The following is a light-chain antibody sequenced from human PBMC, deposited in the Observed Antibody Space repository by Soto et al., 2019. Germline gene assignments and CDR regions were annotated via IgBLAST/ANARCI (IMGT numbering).Light chain of an antibody. CDR1: NIGSKS. Sequence: SSELTQPPSVSVAPGQTARITCGGTNIGSKSVHWYQQKPGQAPVLVDYDDSDRPSGIPERFSGSNSGNTATLTISRVEAGDEADYYCQVWDSSSDLVVFGGGTKVTVL. CDR2: DDS. J-gene: IGLJ2*01. V-gene: IGLV3-21*02. CDR3: QVWDSSSDLVV.